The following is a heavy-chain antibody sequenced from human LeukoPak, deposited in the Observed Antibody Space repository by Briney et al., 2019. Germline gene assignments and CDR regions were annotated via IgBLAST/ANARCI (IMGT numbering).Heavy chain of an antibody. V-gene: IGHV1-8*01. CDR2: MNPNSGNT. CDR3: ATGDGSGSLYFDC. J-gene: IGHJ4*02. Sequence: RASAKVSCKASGYIFTSNDINWVRQATGQGPEWMGWMNPNSGNTGYAQKFQGRVTLTRNTSISTAYMELSSLRSEDTAVYYCATGDGSGSLYFDCWGQGTLVTVSS. CDR1: GYIFTSND. D-gene: IGHD1-26*01.